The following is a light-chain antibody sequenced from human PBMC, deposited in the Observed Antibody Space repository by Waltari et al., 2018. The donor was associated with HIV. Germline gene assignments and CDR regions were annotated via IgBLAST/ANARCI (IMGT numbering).Light chain of an antibody. CDR1: TSNIGAGYD. V-gene: IGLV1-40*01. CDR2: GCS. CDR3: QSYDSSLSNLI. J-gene: IGLJ2*01. Sequence: QSVLTQPPSVSGAPGQWVTISCTGSTSNIGAGYDVHWYQQLPGTAPKLLLYGCSARPSGVPDRCSGSKSGTSASLAITGLQAEDEADYYCQSYDSSLSNLIFGGGTKLTVL.